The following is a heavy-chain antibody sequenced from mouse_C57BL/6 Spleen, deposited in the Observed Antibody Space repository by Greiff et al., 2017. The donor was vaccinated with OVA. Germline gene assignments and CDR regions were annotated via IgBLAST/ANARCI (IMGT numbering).Heavy chain of an antibody. Sequence: QVQLKQSGAELVRPGASVKLSCKASGYTFTDYYINWVKQRPGQGLEWIARIYPGSGNTYYNEKFKGKATLTAEKSSSTAYMQLSSLTSGDSADYFCARGDYDYDEGFDYWGQGTTLTVSS. D-gene: IGHD2-4*01. CDR1: GYTFTDYY. V-gene: IGHV1-76*01. CDR3: ARGDYDYDEGFDY. J-gene: IGHJ2*01. CDR2: IYPGSGNT.